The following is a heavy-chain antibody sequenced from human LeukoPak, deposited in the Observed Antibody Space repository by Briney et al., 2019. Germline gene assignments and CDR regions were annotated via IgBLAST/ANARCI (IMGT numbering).Heavy chain of an antibody. V-gene: IGHV4-34*01. CDR3: ARETRHYDFWSGYLCAFDI. CDR1: GGSFSGYY. Sequence: PSETLSLTCAVYGGSFSGYYCSWIRQPPGKGLEWIGEINHSGSTSYNPSLKSRVTISVDTSKNQFSQKLSSVTAADTAVYYCARETRHYDFWSGYLCAFDIWGQGKMVTVSS. J-gene: IGHJ3*02. CDR2: INHSGST. D-gene: IGHD3-3*01.